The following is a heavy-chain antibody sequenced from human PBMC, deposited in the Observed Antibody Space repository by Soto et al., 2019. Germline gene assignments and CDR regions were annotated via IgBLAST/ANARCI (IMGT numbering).Heavy chain of an antibody. D-gene: IGHD1-26*01. V-gene: IGHV3-30-3*01. Sequence: GGSLRLSCAASGFTFSSYAMHWVRQAPGKGLEWVAVISYDGSNKYYADSVKGRFTISRDNSKNTLYLQMNSLRAEDTAVYYCARGDAVGATNQMGFDYWGQGTLVTVSS. CDR2: ISYDGSNK. CDR1: GFTFSSYA. J-gene: IGHJ4*02. CDR3: ARGDAVGATNQMGFDY.